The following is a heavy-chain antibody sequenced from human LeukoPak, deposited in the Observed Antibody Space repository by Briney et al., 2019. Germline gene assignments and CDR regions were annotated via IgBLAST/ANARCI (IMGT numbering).Heavy chain of an antibody. CDR2: IYSGGST. V-gene: IGHV3-53*01. J-gene: IGHJ6*02. D-gene: IGHD2-21*01. CDR3: ARSGEEYYYYGMDV. Sequence: AGGSLRLSCAASGFTVSSNYMSWVRQAPGKGLEWVSVIYSGGSTYYADSVKGRFTISRDSSKNTLYLQMNSLRAEDTAVYYCARSGEEYYYYGMDVWGQGTTVTVSS. CDR1: GFTVSSNY.